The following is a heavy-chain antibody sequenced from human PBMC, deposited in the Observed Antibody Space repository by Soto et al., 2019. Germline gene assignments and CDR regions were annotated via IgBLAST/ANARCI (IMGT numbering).Heavy chain of an antibody. J-gene: IGHJ4*02. CDR1: GGSVSSGSYY. CDR3: APISRIGDPLDY. Sequence: QVQLQESGPGLVKPSETLSLTCIVSGGSVSSGSYYWSWIRQPPGKGLEWIGFIYYTGRTSYNPSLKSRVTISVDTSNNQFSLKLSSVTAADTAVYFCAPISRIGDPLDYWGRGTLATVPS. V-gene: IGHV4-61*01. CDR2: IYYTGRT. D-gene: IGHD3-3*01.